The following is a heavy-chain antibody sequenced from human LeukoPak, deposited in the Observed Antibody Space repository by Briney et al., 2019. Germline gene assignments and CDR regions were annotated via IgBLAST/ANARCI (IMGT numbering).Heavy chain of an antibody. CDR3: ASDDVDNALDH. CDR1: GYSFVQYS. D-gene: IGHD1-1*01. J-gene: IGHJ4*02. Sequence: GGSVKVSCKASGYSFVQYSFSWVRQAPGQGLEWMAWISPFLGKTVLAQRFQDRITVTTDTSTTTAYMELRNLISDDTAVYYCASDDVDNALDHWGQGPRLTVSS. V-gene: IGHV1-18*04. CDR2: ISPFLGKT.